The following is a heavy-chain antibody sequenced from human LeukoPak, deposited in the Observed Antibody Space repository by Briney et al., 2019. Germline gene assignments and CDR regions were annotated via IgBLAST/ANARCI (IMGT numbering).Heavy chain of an antibody. CDR3: ARQSTLAAAGTFPDY. Sequence: GGSLRLSCAASGLTFSSYSMNWVRQAPGKGLEWVSYISSSSSTIYYADSVKGRFTISRDNAKNSLYLQMNSLRDEDTAVYYCARQSTLAAAGTFPDYWGQGTLVTVSS. J-gene: IGHJ4*02. D-gene: IGHD6-13*01. CDR2: ISSSSSTI. CDR1: GLTFSSYS. V-gene: IGHV3-48*02.